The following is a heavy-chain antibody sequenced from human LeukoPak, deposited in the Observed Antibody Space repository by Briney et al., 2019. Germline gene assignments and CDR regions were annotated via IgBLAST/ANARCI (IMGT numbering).Heavy chain of an antibody. Sequence: ASVKVSCKASGYTFTSYDINWVRQATGQGLEWMGWMNPNSGNTGYAQKFQGRVTMTRNTSISTAYMELSSLRSEDTAVYYCARDPYCSGGTCYPAPYYAMDVWGQGTTVTVSS. V-gene: IGHV1-8*01. CDR2: MNPNSGNT. CDR1: GYTFTSYD. J-gene: IGHJ6*02. CDR3: ARDPYCSGGTCYPAPYYAMDV. D-gene: IGHD2-15*01.